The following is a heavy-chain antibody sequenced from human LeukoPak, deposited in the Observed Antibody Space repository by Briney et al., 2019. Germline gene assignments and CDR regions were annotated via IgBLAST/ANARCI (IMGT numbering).Heavy chain of an antibody. J-gene: IGHJ4*02. Sequence: GGSLRLSCAASGFTFSSYGMNWVRQAPGKGLEWVSYISSSSGTIYYADSVKGRFTISRDNAKNSLYLQMNSLRAEDTAVYYCARALWFGEFYFDYWGQGTLVTVSS. D-gene: IGHD3-10*01. CDR1: GFTFSSYG. CDR2: ISSSSGTI. V-gene: IGHV3-48*01. CDR3: ARALWFGEFYFDY.